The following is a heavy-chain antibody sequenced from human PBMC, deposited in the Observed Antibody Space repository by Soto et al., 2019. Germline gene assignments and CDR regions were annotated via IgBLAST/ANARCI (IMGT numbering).Heavy chain of an antibody. D-gene: IGHD3-10*01. CDR3: ARRGNKLIRDIDY. CDR1: GFTFSSYW. Sequence: GGSLRLSCAASGFTFSSYWMSWVRQAPGKGLEWVANIKQDGSEKYYVDSVKGRFTISRDNTKNSLYLQMNSLRAEDTAVYYCARRGNKLIRDIDYWGQGTLVTVSS. J-gene: IGHJ4*02. V-gene: IGHV3-7*01. CDR2: IKQDGSEK.